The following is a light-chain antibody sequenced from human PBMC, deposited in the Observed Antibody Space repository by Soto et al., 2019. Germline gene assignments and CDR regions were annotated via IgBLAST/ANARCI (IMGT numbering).Light chain of an antibody. V-gene: IGKV3D-20*02. CDR3: QQRSDWPPIT. Sequence: EIVLTQSPGTLSLSPGERATLSCRASQSVSSSYLAWYQQKPCQAPRLLLYGASSRATGIPDRFSGSGSGTDFTLTINRLEPEDFAVYYCQQRSDWPPITFGQGTRLEIK. J-gene: IGKJ5*01. CDR2: GAS. CDR1: QSVSSSY.